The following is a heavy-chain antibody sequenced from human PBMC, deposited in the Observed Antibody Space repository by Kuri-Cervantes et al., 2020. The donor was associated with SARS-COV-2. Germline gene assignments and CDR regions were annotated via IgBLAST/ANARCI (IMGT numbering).Heavy chain of an antibody. CDR1: GFTFSGHW. J-gene: IGHJ4*02. D-gene: IGHD1-1*01. V-gene: IGHV3-74*01. Sequence: GESLKISCAASGFTFSGHWIHWVRQAPGKGLVWVSRINPDGSYTNNADSVKGRFTLSRDNAKNMLFLQMNSLRAEDTAVYYCARDGDNWNDFDYWGQGTLVTVSS. CDR2: INPDGSYT. CDR3: ARDGDNWNDFDY.